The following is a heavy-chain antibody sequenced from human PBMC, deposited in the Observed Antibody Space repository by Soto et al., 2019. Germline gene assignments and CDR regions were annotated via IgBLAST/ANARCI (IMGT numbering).Heavy chain of an antibody. V-gene: IGHV4-59*12. D-gene: IGHD2-21*02. CDR2: MYNTGST. J-gene: IGHJ5*02. Sequence: SETLSLTCTVSGGSISSYYWSWIRQPPGKGLEWIGYMYNTGSTINNPSLRSRVTTSVDTSKNQFSLKLTSVTAADTAVYYCATLPPRIVVMTTEIPSWGQGTLVTVSS. CDR3: ATLPPRIVVMTTEIPS. CDR1: GGSISSYY.